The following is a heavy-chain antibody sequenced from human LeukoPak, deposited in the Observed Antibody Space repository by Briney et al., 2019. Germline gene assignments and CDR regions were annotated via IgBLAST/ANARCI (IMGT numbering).Heavy chain of an antibody. CDR3: ATRLDYGDYGFFDY. Sequence: GGSLRLSCAASGFTFSSYEMNWVRQSPGKGLEWVSYISSVGDTIYYADSVKGRFTISRDNANSLYLQMNTLRAEDTAVYYCATRLDYGDYGFFDYWGQGTLVTVSS. J-gene: IGHJ4*02. D-gene: IGHD4-17*01. CDR1: GFTFSSYE. V-gene: IGHV3-48*03. CDR2: ISSVGDTI.